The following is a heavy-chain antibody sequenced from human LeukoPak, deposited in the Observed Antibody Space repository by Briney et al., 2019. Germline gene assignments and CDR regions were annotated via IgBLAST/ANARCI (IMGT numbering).Heavy chain of an antibody. CDR3: AREQRGEAININQNWLDP. CDR2: IIPIFGTA. Sequence: SVKVSCKASGGTFSSYAISWVRQAPGQGLEWMGGIIPIFGTANYAQKFQGRVTITADESTSTAYMELSSLRSEDTAVYYCAREQRGEAININQNWLDPWGQGTLVTVSS. V-gene: IGHV1-69*13. CDR1: GGTFSSYA. J-gene: IGHJ5*02. D-gene: IGHD6-25*01.